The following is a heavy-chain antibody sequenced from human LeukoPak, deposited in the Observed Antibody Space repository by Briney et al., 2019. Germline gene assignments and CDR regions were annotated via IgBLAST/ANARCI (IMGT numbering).Heavy chain of an antibody. CDR3: AKDSAKKYDDY. D-gene: IGHD2/OR15-2a*01. Sequence: GGSLRLSCVASGFTFSSRDWMTWVRQAPGQGLAWVANIKQDGSEKNYVDSVKGRFTISRENSKNTLYLQMNSLRAEDTAVYYCAKDSAKKYDDYWGQGTLVTVSS. CDR1: GFTFSSRDW. V-gene: IGHV3-7*03. CDR2: IKQDGSEK. J-gene: IGHJ4*02.